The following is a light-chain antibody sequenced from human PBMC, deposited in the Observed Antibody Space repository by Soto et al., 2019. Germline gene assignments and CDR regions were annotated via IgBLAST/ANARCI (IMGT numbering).Light chain of an antibody. CDR2: GDS. Sequence: QSVLTQPPSVSGAPGQRVTISCTGSSSNIGAGYNVHWYQQVPGTAPKLLIYGDSNRPSGVPDRFSGSKSGTSASLAITGLQGGYEVDYYCQSYDRSLSGWLFGGGTQLNVL. CDR1: SSNIGAGYN. V-gene: IGLV1-40*01. J-gene: IGLJ3*02. CDR3: QSYDRSLSGWL.